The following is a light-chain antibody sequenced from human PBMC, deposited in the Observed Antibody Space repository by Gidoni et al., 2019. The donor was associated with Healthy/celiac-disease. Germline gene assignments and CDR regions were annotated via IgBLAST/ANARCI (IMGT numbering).Light chain of an antibody. J-gene: IGKJ4*01. V-gene: IGKV3-20*01. CDR1: QSVSSSY. CDR3: QQYGSSLFT. CDR2: GAS. Sequence: EIVLTQSPGTLSLSPGERATLSCRASQSVSSSYLAWYQQKPGQAPRLLIYGASSRATGIPDRFSGSGSGTDFTLTISTLEPEDFAVYYCQQYGSSLFTFXGXTKVEIK.